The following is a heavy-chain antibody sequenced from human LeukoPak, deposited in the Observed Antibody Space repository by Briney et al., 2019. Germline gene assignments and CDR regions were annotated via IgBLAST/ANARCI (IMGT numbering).Heavy chain of an antibody. Sequence: GGSLRLSCAAFGFSFSNVWLSWARQAPGKGLEWVASINHNGNVNYYVDSVKGRFTISRDNAKNSLYLQMSNLRAEDTAVYFCARGGGLDVWGQGATVTVSS. CDR1: GFSFSNVW. D-gene: IGHD3-16*01. CDR2: INHNGNVN. V-gene: IGHV3-7*03. J-gene: IGHJ6*02. CDR3: ARGGGLDV.